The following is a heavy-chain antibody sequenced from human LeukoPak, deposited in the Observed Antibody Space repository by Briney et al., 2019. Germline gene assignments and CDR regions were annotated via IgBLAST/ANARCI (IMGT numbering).Heavy chain of an antibody. CDR2: IIPILGIA. J-gene: IGHJ6*02. V-gene: IGHV1-69*04. CDR3: ARGPEFYYYYYGMDV. Sequence: SVKVSCKASGGTFSSYAISWVRQAPGQGLEWMGRIIPILGIANYAQKFQGRVTITADKSTSTAYMELSSLRSEDTAVYYCARGPEFYYYYYGMDVWGQGTTVTVSS. CDR1: GGTFSSYA.